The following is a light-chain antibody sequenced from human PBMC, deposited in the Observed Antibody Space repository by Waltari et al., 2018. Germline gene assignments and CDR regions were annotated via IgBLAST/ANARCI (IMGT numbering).Light chain of an antibody. CDR3: EAWDDTLNGVV. Sequence: QSVLTQPPSVSEAPRQWVTISCSGSNSNIGNNAVNWYQKLPGKAPKLLIYYDNLLSPGVSDRFSGSKSDTSASLAISGLQSEGEADYYCEAWDDTLNGVVFGGGTKLTVL. J-gene: IGLJ3*02. CDR1: NSNIGNNA. CDR2: YDN. V-gene: IGLV1-36*01.